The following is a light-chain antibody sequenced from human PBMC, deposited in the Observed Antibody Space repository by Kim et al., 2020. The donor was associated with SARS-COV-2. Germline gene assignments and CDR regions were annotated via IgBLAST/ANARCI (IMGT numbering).Light chain of an antibody. J-gene: IGLJ2*01. Sequence: SESPGKTVTISCTRSSGRIASNFVQWYQQRPGSAPTSVIYEDNPRPSWVPDRFSGSIDDSSNSASLTISGLKTEDEADYYCQSGRLFGGGTQLTVL. CDR3: QSGRL. CDR1: SGRIASNF. CDR2: EDN. V-gene: IGLV6-57*03.